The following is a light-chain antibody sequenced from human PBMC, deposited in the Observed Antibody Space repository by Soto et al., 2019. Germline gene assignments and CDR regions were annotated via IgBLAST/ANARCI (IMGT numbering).Light chain of an antibody. V-gene: IGKV3-20*01. CDR3: QHYGCSWT. CDR2: GTS. J-gene: IGKJ1*01. CDR1: QSVSSRY. Sequence: EIVLTQSPGTLSLSPGDRATLSCRASQSVSSRYLAWYQQTPGQAPRLLYYGTSNRATGIPDRFSGSGSGKDFTLTSNVVEDDDVAVYYYQHYGCSWTFGQGTKVEIK.